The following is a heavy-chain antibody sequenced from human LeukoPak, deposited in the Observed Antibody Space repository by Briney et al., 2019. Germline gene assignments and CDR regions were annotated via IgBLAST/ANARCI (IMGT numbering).Heavy chain of an antibody. CDR3: ARLIAVAGPDAFDI. V-gene: IGHV1-8*02. J-gene: IGHJ3*02. Sequence: ASVKVSCKASGYTFTGYYMHWVRQATGQGLEWMGWMNPNSGNTGYAQKFQGRVTMTRNTSISTAYMELSSLRSEDTAVYYCARLIAVAGPDAFDIWGQGTMVTVSS. CDR1: GYTFTGYY. CDR2: MNPNSGNT. D-gene: IGHD6-19*01.